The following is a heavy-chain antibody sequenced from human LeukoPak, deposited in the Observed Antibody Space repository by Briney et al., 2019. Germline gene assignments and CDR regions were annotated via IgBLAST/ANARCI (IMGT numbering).Heavy chain of an antibody. Sequence: SETLSLTCTVSGGSISSYYWSWIRQPPGKGLEWVGYIYYSGSTNYNPSLKSRVTISVDTSKNQFSLKLNSVTAADTAVYYCARDQNDFWSGLDPPVDYWGQGTLVTVSS. CDR1: GGSISSYY. CDR2: IYYSGST. D-gene: IGHD3-3*01. CDR3: ARDQNDFWSGLDPPVDY. J-gene: IGHJ4*02. V-gene: IGHV4-59*01.